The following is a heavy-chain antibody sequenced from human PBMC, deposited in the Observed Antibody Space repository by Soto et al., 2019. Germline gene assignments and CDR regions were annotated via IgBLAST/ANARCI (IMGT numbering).Heavy chain of an antibody. CDR3: EREVNTMVRGVTGYYMDV. J-gene: IGHJ6*03. CDR1: GGTFSSYT. Sequence: QVQLVQSGAEVKKPESSVKVSCKASGGTFSSYTISWVRQAPGQGLEWMGRIIPILGIANYAQKFQGRVTTTADKSTSTAYMELSSLRSEDTAVYYCEREVNTMVRGVTGYYMDVWGKGTTVTVSS. CDR2: IIPILGIA. D-gene: IGHD3-10*01. V-gene: IGHV1-69*08.